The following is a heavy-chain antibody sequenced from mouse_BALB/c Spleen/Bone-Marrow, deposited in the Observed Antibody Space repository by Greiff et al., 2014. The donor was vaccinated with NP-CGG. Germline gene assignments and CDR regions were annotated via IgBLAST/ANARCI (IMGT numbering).Heavy chain of an antibody. Sequence: QVQLQQPGAELVKPGASVKLSCKASGYTFTSYWMNWVKQRPGQGLEWIGEIDPSDSYTNYNQKFKGKATLTVDKSSSTAYMQLSSLTSEDSAVYYCARDSITTVVATDYWGQGTTLTVSS. D-gene: IGHD1-1*01. CDR1: GYTFTSYW. J-gene: IGHJ2*01. CDR2: IDPSDSYT. CDR3: ARDSITTVVATDY. V-gene: IGHV1-69*02.